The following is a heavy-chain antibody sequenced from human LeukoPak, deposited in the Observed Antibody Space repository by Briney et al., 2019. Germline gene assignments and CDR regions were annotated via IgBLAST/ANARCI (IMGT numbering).Heavy chain of an antibody. CDR3: AKVRDRYNWNDFDY. Sequence: GGSLRLSCAASGFTFDDYGMSWVRQAPGKGLEWVSGINWNGGSTGYADSVKGRFTTSRDNAKNSLYLQMNSLRAEDTALYYWAKVRDRYNWNDFDYWGQGTLVTVSS. D-gene: IGHD1-20*01. J-gene: IGHJ4*02. V-gene: IGHV3-20*04. CDR1: GFTFDDYG. CDR2: INWNGGST.